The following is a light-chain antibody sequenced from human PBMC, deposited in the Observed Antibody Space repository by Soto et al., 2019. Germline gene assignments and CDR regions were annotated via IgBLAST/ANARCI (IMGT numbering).Light chain of an antibody. J-gene: IGKJ2*01. CDR2: DAS. CDR3: QQYNSYPYT. CDR1: QSISSW. Sequence: DIQMTQAPSTLSASVGDRVTITCRASQSISSWLAWYQQKPGKAPKVLIYDASSLESGVPLRFSGSRSGTEFTLTISSLQPDDFATYYCQQYNSYPYTFVQGTKLEIK. V-gene: IGKV1-5*01.